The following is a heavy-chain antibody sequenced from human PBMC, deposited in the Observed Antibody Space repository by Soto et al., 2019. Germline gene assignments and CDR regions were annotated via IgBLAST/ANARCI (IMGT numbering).Heavy chain of an antibody. J-gene: IGHJ6*02. V-gene: IGHV2-70*04. CDR3: SGYYYGMDV. D-gene: IGHD2-15*01. Sequence: SGPTLVNPTQTLTLTCTFSGFSLSTSGMRVSWIRQPPGKALEWLARIDWDDGKFYSTSLKTRLTISKDTSKNQVVLTMTNMDPVDTATYYCSGYYYGMDVWGQGTTVTVS. CDR2: IDWDDGK. CDR1: GFSLSTSGMR.